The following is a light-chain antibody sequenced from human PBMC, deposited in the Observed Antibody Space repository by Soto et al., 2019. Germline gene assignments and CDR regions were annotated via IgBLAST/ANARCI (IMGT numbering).Light chain of an antibody. CDR2: DAS. V-gene: IGKV1-33*01. Sequence: QMTPSPSSLSASVGDRVTITSQASQDIIDYLNWYQQKPGKAPKLLIYDASKLETGVPSRFSGSGSGTDFTFTISSLQPEAIATYYCQHYDNLPTFRGGTKVEIK. CDR1: QDIIDY. CDR3: QHYDNLPT. J-gene: IGKJ4*01.